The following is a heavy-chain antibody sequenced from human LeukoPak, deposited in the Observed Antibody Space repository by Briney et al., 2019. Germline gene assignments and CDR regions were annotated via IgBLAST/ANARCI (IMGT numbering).Heavy chain of an antibody. CDR2: ISSSSSTI. V-gene: IGHV3-48*04. CDR3: ARDGYSSSWYGGKYYYYGMDV. J-gene: IGHJ6*02. D-gene: IGHD6-13*01. Sequence: GGSLRLSCAASGFTFSSYSMNWVRQAPGKGLEWVSYISSSSSTIYYADSVKGRFTISRDNAKNSLYLQMNSLRAEDTAVYYCARDGYSSSWYGGKYYYYGMDVWGQGTTVTVSS. CDR1: GFTFSSYS.